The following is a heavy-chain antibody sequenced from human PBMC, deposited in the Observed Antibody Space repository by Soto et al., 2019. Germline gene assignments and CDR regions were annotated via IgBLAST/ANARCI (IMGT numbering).Heavy chain of an antibody. D-gene: IGHD3-22*01. Sequence: GGSLRLSCAASGFTFSSYGMHWVRQAPGKGLEWVAVISYDGSNKYYADSVKGRFTISRDNSKNTLYLQMNSLRAEDTAVYYCAKDSDYYDSSGYPINAFDIWGQGTMVTVS. CDR3: AKDSDYYDSSGYPINAFDI. CDR1: GFTFSSYG. V-gene: IGHV3-30*18. CDR2: ISYDGSNK. J-gene: IGHJ3*02.